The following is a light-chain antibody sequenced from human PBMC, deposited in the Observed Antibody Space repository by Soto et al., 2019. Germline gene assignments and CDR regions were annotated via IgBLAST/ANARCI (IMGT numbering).Light chain of an antibody. Sequence: QPVLTQSPSASASLGASVKLTCTLSSGHSTYAIAWHQQQPEKGPRYLMKVNSDGSHNKGDGIPDRFSGSSAGAERYLTISSLQSEDEADYSCQTWGTGIYVVFGGGTKLTVL. CDR1: SGHSTYA. CDR3: QTWGTGIYVV. CDR2: VNSDGSH. J-gene: IGLJ2*01. V-gene: IGLV4-69*01.